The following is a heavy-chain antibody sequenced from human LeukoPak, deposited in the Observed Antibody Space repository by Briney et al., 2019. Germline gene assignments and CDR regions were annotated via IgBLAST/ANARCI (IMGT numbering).Heavy chain of an antibody. CDR2: INPDGGNT. J-gene: IGHJ3*01. CDR3: ARIRDGYNDAYDL. D-gene: IGHD5-24*01. V-gene: IGHV1-46*01. CDR1: GYTFTNSY. Sequence: ASVKVSCKASGYTFTNSYIHWVRQAPGQVLGWMGLINPDGGNTNYAQNFQGRVTLTRDTSTSTVYMELSSLRSEDTATYYCARIRDGYNDAYDLWGQGTVVTVPS.